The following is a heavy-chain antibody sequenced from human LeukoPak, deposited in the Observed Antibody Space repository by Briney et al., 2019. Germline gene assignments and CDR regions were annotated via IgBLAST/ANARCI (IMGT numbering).Heavy chain of an antibody. CDR2: INHSGST. CDR1: GGSFSGYY. CDR3: ARGTAYPDAFDI. J-gene: IGHJ3*02. V-gene: IGHV4-34*01. D-gene: IGHD1-14*01. Sequence: PSETLSLTCAVYGGSFSGYYWSWIRQPPGKGLEWIGEINHSGSTNYNPSLKSRVTISVDTSKNQFSLKLSSVTAADTAVYYCARGTAYPDAFDIWGQGTMVTVSS.